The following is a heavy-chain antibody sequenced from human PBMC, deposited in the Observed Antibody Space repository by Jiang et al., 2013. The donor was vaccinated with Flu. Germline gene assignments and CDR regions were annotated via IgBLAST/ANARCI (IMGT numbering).Heavy chain of an antibody. D-gene: IGHD3-10*01. CDR1: GASISITNYY. V-gene: IGHV4-39*07. CDR2: FFHSGTT. CDR3: ARVPEGRAGSI. J-gene: IGHJ3*02. Sequence: SLTCTVSGASISITNYYWAWIRQPPGKGLEWIATFFHSGTTYYNPSLKSRVTISVDTSKNHFSLKLSSVTAADTAVYYCARVPEGRAGSIWGQGTMVTVSS.